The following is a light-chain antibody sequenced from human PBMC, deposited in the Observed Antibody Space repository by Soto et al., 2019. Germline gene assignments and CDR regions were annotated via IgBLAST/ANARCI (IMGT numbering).Light chain of an antibody. Sequence: DIQMTHSKSALSASVLYIAHITVNASQDISNYLNWYQQKPGKAPKLLIYAASSLQSGVPSRFSGSGSGTDFTLTISSLQPEDFATYYCQQSYSTSWKFGKGNKVDIK. CDR1: QDISNY. CDR2: AAS. V-gene: IGKV1-39*01. CDR3: QQSYSTSWK. J-gene: IGKJ1*01.